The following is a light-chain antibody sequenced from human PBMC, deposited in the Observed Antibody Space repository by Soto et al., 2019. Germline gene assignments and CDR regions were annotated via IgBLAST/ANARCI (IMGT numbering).Light chain of an antibody. Sequence: EIVVTQSPATLSVSPGERVTLSCRASQSVSSSLAWYQQRPGQAPRLLIYDTSTRAAGISARFSGSGSGTEFNLTISSLQSEDFSVYYCQQYIDWPPGTFGQGTAVEIK. V-gene: IGKV3-15*01. CDR1: QSVSSS. CDR2: DTS. J-gene: IGKJ1*01. CDR3: QQYIDWPPGT.